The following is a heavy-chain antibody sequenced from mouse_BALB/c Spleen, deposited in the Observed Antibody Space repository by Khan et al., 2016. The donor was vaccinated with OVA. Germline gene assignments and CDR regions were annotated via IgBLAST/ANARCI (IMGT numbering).Heavy chain of an antibody. CDR3: ARLPGSNEDFFDY. CDR2: IFPGGTYA. CDR1: GYTFTNYW. D-gene: IGHD4-1*01. V-gene: IGHV1-63*02. J-gene: IGHJ2*01. Sequence: QVQLKESGAELIRPGTSVKISCKASGYTFTNYWLGWVKQRPGHGLEWIGDIFPGGTYANYNEKFKGKASLTADTFSSTAYMQLISLTSEDSAVYFCARLPGSNEDFFDYWGQGTTLTVSS.